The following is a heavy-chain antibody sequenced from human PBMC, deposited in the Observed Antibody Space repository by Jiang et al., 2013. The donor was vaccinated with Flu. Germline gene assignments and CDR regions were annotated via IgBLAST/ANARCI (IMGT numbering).Heavy chain of an antibody. D-gene: IGHD1-7*01. CDR3: AGISGTTPYYYYVMDV. Sequence: SGAEVKKPGASVKVSCKASGYTFTRCAFHWVRQAPGQRLEWMGWIDAGNGNTKYSQNFQGRVTITRDTSANTAYMELSSLRSEDSAVYYCAGISGTTPYYYYVMDVWGQGTTVTVSS. V-gene: IGHV1-3*01. J-gene: IGHJ6*02. CDR1: GYTFTRCA. CDR2: IDAGNGNT.